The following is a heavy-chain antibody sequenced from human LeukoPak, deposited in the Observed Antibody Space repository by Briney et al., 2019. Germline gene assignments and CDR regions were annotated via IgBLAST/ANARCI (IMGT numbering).Heavy chain of an antibody. V-gene: IGHV3-66*01. CDR1: GFTVSSNY. CDR2: IYSGGST. J-gene: IGHJ4*02. Sequence: GGSLRLSCAASGFTVSSNYMSWVRQAPGKGLEWVSVIYSGGSTYYADSVKGRFTISRDNSKNTLYLQTNSLRAEDTAVYYCARASLRLGELSFGYWGQGTLVTVSS. CDR3: ARASLRLGELSFGY. D-gene: IGHD3-16*02.